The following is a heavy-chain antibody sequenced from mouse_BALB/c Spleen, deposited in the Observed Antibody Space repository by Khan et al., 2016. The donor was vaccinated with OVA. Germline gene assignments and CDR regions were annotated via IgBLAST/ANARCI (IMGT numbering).Heavy chain of an antibody. V-gene: IGHV1S56*01. Sequence: VKLQESGPELVKPGASVRISCKASDYTFTSYYIHWVKQRPGQGLEWIGWIYPGNSNNNYTERFKGKATLTADKSSSTANMHLSSLTSEVSAVYSCARGWYGAFAYWGQGTLVTVSA. J-gene: IGHJ3*01. CDR3: ARGWYGAFAY. D-gene: IGHD2-14*01. CDR2: IYPGNSNN. CDR1: DYTFTSYY.